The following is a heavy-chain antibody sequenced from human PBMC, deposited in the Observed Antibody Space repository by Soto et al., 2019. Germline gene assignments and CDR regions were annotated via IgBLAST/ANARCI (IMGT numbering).Heavy chain of an antibody. J-gene: IGHJ5*02. CDR1: GGSISSGGYY. CDR3: ARGTYSSSYNWFDP. V-gene: IGHV4-31*03. D-gene: IGHD6-6*01. Sequence: SETLSLTCTVSGGSISSGGYYWSWIRQHPGKGLEWIGYIYYGGSTYYNPSLKSRVTISVDTSKNQFSLKLSSVTAADTAVYYCARGTYSSSYNWFDPWGQGTLVTV. CDR2: IYYGGST.